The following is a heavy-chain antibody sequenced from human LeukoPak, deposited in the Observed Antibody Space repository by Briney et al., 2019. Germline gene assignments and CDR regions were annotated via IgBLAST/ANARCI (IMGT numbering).Heavy chain of an antibody. Sequence: ASVTVSCKASGYTFTSYDINWVRQAPGQGLEWMGWMNPNSGNTGYAQKFQGRVTMTRNTSISTAYMELSSLRSEDTAVYYCARVLVRSGRTSEPNYWGQGTLVTVSS. CDR2: MNPNSGNT. V-gene: IGHV1-8*01. CDR3: ARVLVRSGRTSEPNY. CDR1: GYTFTSYD. D-gene: IGHD2-15*01. J-gene: IGHJ4*02.